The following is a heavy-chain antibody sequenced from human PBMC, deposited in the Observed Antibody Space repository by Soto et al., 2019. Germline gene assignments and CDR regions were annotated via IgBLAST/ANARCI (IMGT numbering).Heavy chain of an antibody. D-gene: IGHD3-10*01. CDR2: ISGSGGSA. V-gene: IGHV3-23*01. J-gene: IGHJ6*02. CDR3: AKGLFRKDYYGMDV. CDR1: GFTFSSYA. Sequence: SLRLPCAASGFTFSSYAMSWVRQAPGKGLEWVSAISGSGGSAYYADSVKGRFTISRDNSKNTLYLQMNSLRAEDTAVYYCAKGLFRKDYYGMDVWGQGTTVTVSS.